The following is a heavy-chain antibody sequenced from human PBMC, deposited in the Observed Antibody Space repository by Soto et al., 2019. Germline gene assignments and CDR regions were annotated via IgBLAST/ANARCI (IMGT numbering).Heavy chain of an antibody. CDR3: AKDFGAWSDS. Sequence: QVQLVESGGGVVQPGASLRLSCAASGFTFTNYGFHWVRLAPGKGLEWVAVVSYDGTDKYYADSVKGRFSISRDNSKQTLSLQMDSLRPEDTAVYYCAKDFGAWSDSWGQGTLVNVSS. J-gene: IGHJ5*02. CDR1: GFTFTNYG. V-gene: IGHV3-30*18. CDR2: VSYDGTDK. D-gene: IGHD6-19*01.